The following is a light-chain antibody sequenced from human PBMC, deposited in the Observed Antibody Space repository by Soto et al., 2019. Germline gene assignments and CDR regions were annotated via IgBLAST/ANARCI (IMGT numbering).Light chain of an antibody. V-gene: IGKV3D-15*01. CDR3: QQYNNGRT. CDR1: QSISDT. J-gene: IGKJ1*01. CDR2: AAS. Sequence: EIVMTQSPATLSVSPGGRATLSCRASQSISDTLAWYQQKPGQAPRLLIYAASSRATGIPDRFSGGGSGTDFTLTISSLQSEDFAVYYCQQYNNGRTFGQGTKVDIK.